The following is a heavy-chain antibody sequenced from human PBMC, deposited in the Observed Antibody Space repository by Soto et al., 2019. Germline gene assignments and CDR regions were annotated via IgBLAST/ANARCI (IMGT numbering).Heavy chain of an antibody. CDR3: AAVTAGCSGSTCPIDP. D-gene: IGHD2-15*01. J-gene: IGHJ5*02. CDR2: VFHSGTT. CDR1: GASISSNYW. V-gene: IGHV4-4*02. Sequence: QVHLQESGPGLVEPSGTLSLTCAVSGASISSNYWWTWVRQSPTKGLEWIGEVFHSGTTNYNPSLKNRVTISGDKSNNQFSLKLTSVTAADTAVYYCAAVTAGCSGSTCPIDPWGQGTLVTVSS.